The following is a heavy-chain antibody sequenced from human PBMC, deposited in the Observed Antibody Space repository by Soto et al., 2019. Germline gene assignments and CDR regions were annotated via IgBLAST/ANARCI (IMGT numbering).Heavy chain of an antibody. V-gene: IGHV5-51*01. CDR2: IYAGDSET. CDR3: ARRIPSYQSDAMDV. Sequence: GEALKISWKGSGYSFTSYWIAWVRQMPGKGLEWMGSIYAGDSETRYSPSFQGQVTISADKSISTAYLQWSSLKASATAMYYSARRIPSYQSDAMDVWGQGTTVTVSS. D-gene: IGHD2-2*01. J-gene: IGHJ6*02. CDR1: GYSFTSYW.